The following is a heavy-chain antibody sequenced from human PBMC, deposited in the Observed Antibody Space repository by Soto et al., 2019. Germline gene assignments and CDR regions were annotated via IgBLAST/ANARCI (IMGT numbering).Heavy chain of an antibody. CDR1: GGTFSNYA. V-gene: IGHV1-69*12. J-gene: IGHJ5*01. CDR2: IIPIFGTA. D-gene: IGHD3-9*01. CDR3: ARDISRANWFDS. Sequence: QVQLVQSGAEVKKPGSSVKVSCKASGGTFSNYAISWVRQAPGQGLEWMGGIIPIFGTANYAQKFQGRVTITADESTSTAYRELSSLRSEDTAVYYCARDISRANWFDSWGQGTLVTVSS.